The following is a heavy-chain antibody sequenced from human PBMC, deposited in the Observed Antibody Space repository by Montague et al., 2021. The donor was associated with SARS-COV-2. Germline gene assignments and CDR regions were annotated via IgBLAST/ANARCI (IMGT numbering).Heavy chain of an antibody. Sequence: SETLSLTCAVSGVSITSTNWWSLVRQPPGKGLEWIGEIYYGGIATYNSSIKSRATISRDRSRNLFSLKLSSVTAADTAIYYCAGKVLTVPADYWGQGTLVTVS. V-gene: IGHV4-4*02. D-gene: IGHD3-9*01. CDR3: AGKVLTVPADY. CDR2: IYYGGIA. CDR1: GVSITSTNW. J-gene: IGHJ4*02.